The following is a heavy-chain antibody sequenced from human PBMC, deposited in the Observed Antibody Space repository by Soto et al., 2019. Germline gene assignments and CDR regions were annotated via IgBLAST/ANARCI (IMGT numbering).Heavy chain of an antibody. Sequence: QRLSCTASGFTFGDYAMSWVRQAPGKGLEWVGFIRSKAYGGTTEYAASVKGRFTISRDDSKSIAYLQMNSLKTEDTAVYYCTRDYDFWSGYYMPPERMDVWGQGTTVTVSS. CDR2: IRSKAYGGTT. V-gene: IGHV3-49*04. CDR3: TRDYDFWSGYYMPPERMDV. CDR1: GFTFGDYA. D-gene: IGHD3-3*01. J-gene: IGHJ6*02.